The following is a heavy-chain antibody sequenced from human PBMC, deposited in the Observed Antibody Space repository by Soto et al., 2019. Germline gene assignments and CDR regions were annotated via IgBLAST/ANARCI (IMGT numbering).Heavy chain of an antibody. CDR2: IYSGSNT. D-gene: IGHD1-1*01. V-gene: IGHV3-66*01. CDR1: GITVSSNY. CDR3: ARGHWIDAYGAGAYFDT. Sequence: EVQLVESGGGLVQPGGSLRLSCAVSGITVSSNYMGWVRQAPGKGLEGVSIIYSGSNTHYADSVKGRFTISRDSSKNTLYLQMNSLRAEDTAVCYCARGHWIDAYGAGAYFDTWGQGTQVTVSS. J-gene: IGHJ4*02.